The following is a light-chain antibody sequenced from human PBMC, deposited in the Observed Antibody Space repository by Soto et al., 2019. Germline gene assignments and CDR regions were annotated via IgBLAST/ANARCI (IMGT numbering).Light chain of an antibody. V-gene: IGKV1-17*01. CDR3: QQYDVHPKT. Sequence: DIQMTQSPSSLSASVGDRVTITCQASQDIRNDLGWYQQKPGKAPKRLIYAASSLQSGVPSRFSGSGYGTDFTLTITSLQTDDFGTYHCQQYDVHPKTFGQGTKVDIK. CDR2: AAS. J-gene: IGKJ1*01. CDR1: QDIRND.